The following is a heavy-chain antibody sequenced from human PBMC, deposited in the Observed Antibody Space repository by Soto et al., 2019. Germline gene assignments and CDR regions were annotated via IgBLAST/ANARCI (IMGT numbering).Heavy chain of an antibody. J-gene: IGHJ4*02. Sequence: VAVMSYDGSNEYYADSVKGRFTISRDNSKNTLYLQMNSLRAEDTAVYYCAKGYAYVWGSYRPQFDYWGQGTLVTVSS. CDR3: AKGYAYVWGSYRPQFDY. V-gene: IGHV3-30*18. CDR2: MSYDGSNE. D-gene: IGHD3-16*02.